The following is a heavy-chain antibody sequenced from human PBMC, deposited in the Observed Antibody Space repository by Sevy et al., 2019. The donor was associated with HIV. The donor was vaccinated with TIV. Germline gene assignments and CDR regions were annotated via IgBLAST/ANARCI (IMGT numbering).Heavy chain of an antibody. CDR3: ARVRYNYGSYYFDY. CDR2: ISSGGSNK. J-gene: IGHJ4*02. V-gene: IGHV3-11*01. D-gene: IGHD5-18*01. Sequence: LGGSLRLSCAASTFTFSDYYMTWIRQAPGKGLEWVSHISSGGSNKYYEDSVKGRFTISRDNAKNSLYLQMNSLRVEDTALYYCARVRYNYGSYYFDYWGQGTLVTVSS. CDR1: TFTFSDYY.